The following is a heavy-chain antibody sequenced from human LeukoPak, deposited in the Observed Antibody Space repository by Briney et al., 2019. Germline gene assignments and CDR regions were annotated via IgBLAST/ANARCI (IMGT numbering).Heavy chain of an antibody. CDR1: GYSFTTYW. Sequence: GESLKISCKGSGYSFTTYWIAWVRQMPGKGLEWMGIIYPGDSETTYSPSFQGQVTISADKSITTTYLQWSSLKASDTAMYYCARGRGYCSSSSCYDFDYWGQGTLVTVS. D-gene: IGHD2-2*01. CDR2: IYPGDSET. J-gene: IGHJ4*02. V-gene: IGHV5-51*01. CDR3: ARGRGYCSSSSCYDFDY.